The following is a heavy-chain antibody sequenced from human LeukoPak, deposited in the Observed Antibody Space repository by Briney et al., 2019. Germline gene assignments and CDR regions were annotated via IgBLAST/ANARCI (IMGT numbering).Heavy chain of an antibody. Sequence: GGSLRLSCATSGFNFNTKWMTWVRQAPGKGLEWVANINQDGSEKYHGDSVKGRFIISRDNAKRSLFLEMSSLRTEDTAVYYCADPPSDFWGQGTLVAVSS. CDR2: INQDGSEK. V-gene: IGHV3-7*01. J-gene: IGHJ4*02. CDR3: ADPPSDF. CDR1: GFNFNTKW.